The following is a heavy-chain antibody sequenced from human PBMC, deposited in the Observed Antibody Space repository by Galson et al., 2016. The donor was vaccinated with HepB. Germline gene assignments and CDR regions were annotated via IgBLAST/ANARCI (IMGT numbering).Heavy chain of an antibody. V-gene: IGHV3-23*01. Sequence: SLRLSCAASGLTFSSYAVNWVRQPPGKGLEWVSAISGGSTYYADSVKGRFTISRDNSKNTLFLQMNSLRAEDTALYYCAKAHLYSNFVGMGVWGKGTTVTVSS. CDR1: GLTFSSYA. CDR3: AKAHLYSNFVGMGV. D-gene: IGHD4-11*01. CDR2: ISGGST. J-gene: IGHJ6*04.